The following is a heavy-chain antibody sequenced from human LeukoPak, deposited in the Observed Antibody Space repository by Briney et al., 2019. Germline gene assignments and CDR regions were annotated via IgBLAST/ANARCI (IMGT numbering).Heavy chain of an antibody. CDR2: ISGSGGST. CDR1: GFTFSSYA. CDR3: ASTMVRGVSRYYGMDV. Sequence: GGSLRLSCAASGFTFSSYAMSWVRHAPGKGLEWVSAISGSGGSTYYADSVKGRFTISRDNSKSTLYLQMNSLRAEDTAVYYCASTMVRGVSRYYGMDVWGQGTTVTVSS. D-gene: IGHD3-10*01. J-gene: IGHJ6*02. V-gene: IGHV3-23*01.